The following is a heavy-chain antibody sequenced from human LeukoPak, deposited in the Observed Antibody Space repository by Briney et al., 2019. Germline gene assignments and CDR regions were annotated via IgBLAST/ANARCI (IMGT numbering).Heavy chain of an antibody. CDR3: VTDYGGSSGAFDI. D-gene: IGHD4-23*01. CDR1: GFTISSYA. CDR2: ISSSSSGI. V-gene: IGHV3-21*01. Sequence: GESLRLYCTGSGFTISSYAMNWVRRDPGHGLVWFSSISSSSSGIYYTDSVKGRFTISRDNAKNSLYLQMNSLRAEDTAVYYCVTDYGGSSGAFDIWGQGTMVTVSS. J-gene: IGHJ3*02.